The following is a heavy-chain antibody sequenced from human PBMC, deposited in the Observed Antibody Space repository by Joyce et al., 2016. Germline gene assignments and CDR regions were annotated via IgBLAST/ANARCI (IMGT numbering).Heavy chain of an antibody. V-gene: IGHV4-59*11. CDR1: GGSISNHY. CDR3: ARYLNYYGSGSYFDF. J-gene: IGHJ4*02. D-gene: IGHD3-10*01. CDR2: IYYSGST. Sequence: QVQLQESGPRLVKLSETLSLTCTVSGGSISNHYWRWIRQPPGKGLEWIGYIYYSGSTKYSPSLKSRVTMSVDSSESQFSLKLSSVTAADTAVYYCARYLNYYGSGSYFDFWGQGALVTVSS.